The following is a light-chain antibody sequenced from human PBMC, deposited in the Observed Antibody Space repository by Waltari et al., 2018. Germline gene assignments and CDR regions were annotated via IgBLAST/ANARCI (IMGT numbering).Light chain of an antibody. CDR2: EDS. J-gene: IGLJ1*01. CDR3: YSTDSSGNHYI. CDR1: ALPKKY. V-gene: IGLV3-10*01. Sequence: SYELTQPPSVSVSPGQTARITCSGDALPKKYAYWFQQKPGQSPVLIIYEDSKRPSGIPDRFSGSSSGTVATLTISGAQVEDEADYYCYSTDSSGNHYIFGAGTRLTVL.